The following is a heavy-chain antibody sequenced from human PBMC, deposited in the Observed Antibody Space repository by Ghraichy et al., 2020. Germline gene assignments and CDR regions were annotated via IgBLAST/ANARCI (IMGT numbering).Heavy chain of an antibody. V-gene: IGHV4-4*09. CDR1: GGSIRSYY. D-gene: IGHD3-3*01. CDR3: ARLAFSNLNDFWSGGYFDS. CDR2: IYTSGNT. Sequence: SETLSLTCTVSGGSIRSYYWSWIRQLPGKGLEWIGHIYTSGNTNYSPSLKSRVTISAATSKNQFSLRLISVTAADTAVYYCARLAFSNLNDFWSGGYFDSWGQGTLFTVSS. J-gene: IGHJ4*02.